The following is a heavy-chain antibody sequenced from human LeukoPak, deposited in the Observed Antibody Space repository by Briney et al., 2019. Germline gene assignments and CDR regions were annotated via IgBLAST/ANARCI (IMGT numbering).Heavy chain of an antibody. V-gene: IGHV1-2*02. J-gene: IGHJ3*02. CDR2: INPSSGGT. D-gene: IGHD2-2*01. Sequence: ASVKVSCKASGYTFNGYYMHWVRQAPGQGLEWMGWINPSSGGTNYAQKFQGRVTMTRDTSISTAYMELSRLRSDDTAVYYCARTLGYCSSTSCYGGDYDAFDIWGQGTMVTVSS. CDR1: GYTFNGYY. CDR3: ARTLGYCSSTSCYGGDYDAFDI.